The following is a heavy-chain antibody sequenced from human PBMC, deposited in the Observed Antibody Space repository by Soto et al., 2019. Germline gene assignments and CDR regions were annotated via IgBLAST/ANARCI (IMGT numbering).Heavy chain of an antibody. CDR1: GGTISSGDCY. D-gene: IGHD3-9*01. CDR2: IYYSGST. J-gene: IGHJ6*02. CDR3: ARHADYDILTGYYSDYYYGMDV. V-gene: IGHV4-30-4*01. Sequence: SETLSLTCTVSGGTISSGDCYWSWNSKPPGKGLEWIGYIYYSGSTYYNPSLKSRVTISVDTSKNQFSLKLSSVTAADTAVYYCARHADYDILTGYYSDYYYGMDVWGQGTTVTSP.